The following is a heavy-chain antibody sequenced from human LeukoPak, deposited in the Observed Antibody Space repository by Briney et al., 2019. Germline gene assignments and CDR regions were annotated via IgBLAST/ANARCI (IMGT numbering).Heavy chain of an antibody. V-gene: IGHV3-43*01. J-gene: IGHJ4*02. CDR2: ISWNGDNT. Sequence: GGPLRLSCAASGFTFNDYTMHWVRQAPGKGLEWVSLISWNGDNTYYADSVKGRFTISRDDSKNTVYLQMNSLRADDTAVYYCAKDVRSGYFDYWGQGTLLTVSS. D-gene: IGHD3-22*01. CDR3: AKDVRSGYFDY. CDR1: GFTFNDYT.